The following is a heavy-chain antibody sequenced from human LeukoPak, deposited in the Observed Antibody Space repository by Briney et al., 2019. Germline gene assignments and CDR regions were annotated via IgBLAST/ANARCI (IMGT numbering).Heavy chain of an antibody. CDR2: IIPIFGTA. V-gene: IGHV1-69*01. CDR1: GGTFSSYA. D-gene: IGHD4-23*01. J-gene: IGHJ4*02. CDR3: ARAGVGSYGGNYFDY. Sequence: SVKVSCKASGGTFSSYAISWVRQASGQGLEWMGGIIPIFGTANYAQKFQGRVTITADESTSTAYMELSGLRSEDTAVYYCARAGVGSYGGNYFDYWGQGTLVTVSS.